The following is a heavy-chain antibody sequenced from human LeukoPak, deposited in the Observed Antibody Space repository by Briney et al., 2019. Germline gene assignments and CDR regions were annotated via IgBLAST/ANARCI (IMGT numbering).Heavy chain of an antibody. CDR2: IYSGSDT. CDR1: GVSVSSNY. Sequence: GGSLRLSCAASGVSVSSNYISWVRQAPGKGLEWVSAIYSGSDTYYADSVKGRFTISRDNSKNTLYLQLNSLRAEDTAVYYCATMVRGEFYFDYWGQGTLVTVSS. V-gene: IGHV3-53*01. CDR3: ATMVRGEFYFDY. D-gene: IGHD3-10*01. J-gene: IGHJ4*02.